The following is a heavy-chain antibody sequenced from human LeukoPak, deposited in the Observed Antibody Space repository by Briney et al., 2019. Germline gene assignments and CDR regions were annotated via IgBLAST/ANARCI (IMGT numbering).Heavy chain of an antibody. V-gene: IGHV1-18*01. J-gene: IGHJ4*02. CDR1: GYTFTSCG. D-gene: IGHD2-2*01. CDR3: ARAPQDIVVVPAIFDY. Sequence: ASVKVSCKASGYTFTSCGISWVRQAPGQGLEWMGWISAYNGNTNYAQKLQGRVTMTTDTSTSTAYMELRSLRSDDTAVYYCARAPQDIVVVPAIFDYWGQGTLVTVSS. CDR2: ISAYNGNT.